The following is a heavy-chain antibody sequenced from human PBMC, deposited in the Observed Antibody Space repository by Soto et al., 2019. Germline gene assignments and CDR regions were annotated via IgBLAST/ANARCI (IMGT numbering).Heavy chain of an antibody. D-gene: IGHD1-1*01. CDR3: ARYVEGMDV. J-gene: IGHJ6*02. V-gene: IGHV3-11*05. Sequence: QVQLVESGGGLVKPGGSLRLSCAASGFTFSDYYMSWMRKAPGKGLECISYISSSSTYTNNADSVKGRFTISRHNAKNSLYLQMNSLRAEDTAVYYCARYVEGMDVWGQGPTVTVSS. CDR1: GFTFSDYY. CDR2: ISSSSTYT.